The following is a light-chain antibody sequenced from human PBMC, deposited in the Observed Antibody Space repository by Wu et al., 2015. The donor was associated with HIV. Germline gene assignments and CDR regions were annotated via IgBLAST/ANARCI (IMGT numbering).Light chain of an antibody. CDR2: GSS. V-gene: IGKV3-11*01. J-gene: IGKJ1*01. Sequence: EIVLTQSPATLSLSPGERATLSCRASQSVSSHLAWYQQKPGQAPRLLIYGSSNGATGVPVKFSGSGSGTDFTLTINSLEPEDFALYYCQQRSNWPWTFGQGTKVEMK. CDR3: QQRSNWPWT. CDR1: QSVSSH.